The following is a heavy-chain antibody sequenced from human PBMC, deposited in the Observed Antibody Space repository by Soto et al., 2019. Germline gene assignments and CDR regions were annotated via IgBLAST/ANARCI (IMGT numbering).Heavy chain of an antibody. CDR2: ISDGGGRT. V-gene: IGHV3-23*01. D-gene: IGHD3-10*01. Sequence: GGSLRLSCAASGFTFSSYAMSWVRQAPGKGLEWVSAISDGGGRTYYADSVRGRFTISRDNSKNTLYLQMNSLGAEDTAIYYYAKARLWFGRKTEDHGGQGILVTVSS. CDR3: AKARLWFGRKTEDH. CDR1: GFTFSSYA. J-gene: IGHJ4*02.